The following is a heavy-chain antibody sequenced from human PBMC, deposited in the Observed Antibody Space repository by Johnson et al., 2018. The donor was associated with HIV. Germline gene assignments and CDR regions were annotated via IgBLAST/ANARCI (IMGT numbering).Heavy chain of an antibody. CDR1: GFSLSYYG. V-gene: IGHV3-30*02. CDR3: TTDGMWWRTAFDI. Sequence: QVQLVESGGGVVQPGGSLRLSCAASGFSLSYYGMHWVRQAPGKGLEWVAFIRFDGDNKYYADSVKGRFTISRDDSKNTLYLQMNSLKTEDTAVYYCTTDGMWWRTAFDIWGQGTMVTVSS. J-gene: IGHJ3*02. CDR2: IRFDGDNK. D-gene: IGHD2-21*01.